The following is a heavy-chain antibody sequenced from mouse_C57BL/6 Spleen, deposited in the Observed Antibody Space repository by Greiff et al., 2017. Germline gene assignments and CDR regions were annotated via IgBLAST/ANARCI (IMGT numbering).Heavy chain of an antibody. D-gene: IGHD2-4*01. CDR1: GYSITSGYY. CDR3: ANYDYGYAMDY. J-gene: IGHJ4*01. V-gene: IGHV3-6*01. CDR2: ISYDGSN. Sequence: VQLKESGPGLVKPSQSLSLTCSVTGYSITSGYYWNWIRQFPGNKLEWMGYISYDGSNNYNPSLKNRISITRDTSKNQFFLKLNSVTTEDTATYYCANYDYGYAMDYWGQGTSVTVPS.